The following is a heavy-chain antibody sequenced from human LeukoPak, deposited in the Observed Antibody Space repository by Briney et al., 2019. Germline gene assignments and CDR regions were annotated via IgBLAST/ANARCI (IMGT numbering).Heavy chain of an antibody. D-gene: IGHD2-2*01. CDR1: GFTFSTYS. V-gene: IGHV3-48*01. CDR2: IRSRDRTI. CDR3: AKGRMSSILFDY. J-gene: IGHJ4*02. Sequence: GGSLRLSCAASGFTFSTYSINWVRQAPGKGLEWVSYIRSRDRTIYYADSVKGRFTISTDNAENSLHLQMNSLRAEDTAVYYCAKGRMSSILFDYWGQGTLVTVSS.